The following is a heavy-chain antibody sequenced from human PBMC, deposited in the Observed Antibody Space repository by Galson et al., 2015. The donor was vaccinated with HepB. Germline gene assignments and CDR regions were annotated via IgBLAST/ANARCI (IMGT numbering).Heavy chain of an antibody. CDR2: IIPIFGTA. CDR1: GGTFSSYA. Sequence: SVKVSCKASGGTFSSYAISWVRQAPGQGLEWMGGIIPIFGTANYAQKFQGRVTITADESTSTAYMELSSLRSEDTAVYYCARDKAQVYDSSGYNAFDIWGQGTMVTVSS. V-gene: IGHV1-69*13. D-gene: IGHD3-22*01. CDR3: ARDKAQVYDSSGYNAFDI. J-gene: IGHJ3*02.